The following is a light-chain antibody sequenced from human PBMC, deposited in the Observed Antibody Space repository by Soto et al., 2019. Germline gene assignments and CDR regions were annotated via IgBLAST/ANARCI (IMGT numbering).Light chain of an antibody. CDR1: QCVSSY. Sequence: EVTTSPSTLSFSPRDRATLSCMASQCVSSYLAWYPQKPSQAPRLLIYDASKRATGIPARFSGSGSGTDFTLTISIQAAEDFAVYYCQQRRTFLTVGGGTKVDIK. J-gene: IGKJ4*01. V-gene: IGKV3-11*01. CDR2: DAS. CDR3: QQRRTFLT.